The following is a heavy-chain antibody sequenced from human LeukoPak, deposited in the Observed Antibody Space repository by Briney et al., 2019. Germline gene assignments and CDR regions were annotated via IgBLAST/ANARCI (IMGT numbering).Heavy chain of an antibody. V-gene: IGHV3-23*01. J-gene: IGHJ6*03. Sequence: GGSLRLSCAASRFTFNRYAISWVRQAPRKGLEWVWSISGSGGGTFYASCVRGRFTISRDNSKDTVFLQMNGLRAEDTAMYYCAKWDENFYYMDVWGQGTTVTVSS. CDR2: ISGSGGGT. CDR3: AKWDENFYYMDV. CDR1: RFTFNRYA. D-gene: IGHD1-26*01.